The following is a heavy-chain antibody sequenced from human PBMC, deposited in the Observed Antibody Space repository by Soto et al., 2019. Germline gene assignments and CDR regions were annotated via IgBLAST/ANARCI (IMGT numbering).Heavy chain of an antibody. CDR1: GYRFSNHW. J-gene: IGHJ4*02. D-gene: IGHD1-1*01. CDR2: IYVADSDT. CDR3: ARTDNTGFHFDY. V-gene: IGHV5-51*01. Sequence: GESLNISCKGSGYRFSNHWIGWVRQKPGKGLECMGIIYVADSDTRYSPSFQGQVTISADKSISTAYLQLSGLKASDTAMYYCARTDNTGFHFDYWVQGTLVTVSS.